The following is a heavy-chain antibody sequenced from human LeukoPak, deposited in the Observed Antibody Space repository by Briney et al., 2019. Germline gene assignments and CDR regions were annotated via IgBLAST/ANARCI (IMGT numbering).Heavy chain of an antibody. Sequence: SETLSLTCTVSGDSVSSGSYYWSWIRQPPGKGLEWIGEINHSGSTNYNPSLKSRVTMSVDTSKNQFSLRLSSMTAADTAVYYCARERHYLDVWGQGTTVTVSS. CDR2: INHSGST. J-gene: IGHJ6*02. V-gene: IGHV4-61*01. CDR3: ARERHYLDV. CDR1: GDSVSSGSYY. D-gene: IGHD3-10*01.